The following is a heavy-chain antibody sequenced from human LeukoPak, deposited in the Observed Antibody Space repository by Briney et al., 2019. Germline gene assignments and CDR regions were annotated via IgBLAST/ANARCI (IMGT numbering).Heavy chain of an antibody. CDR1: GFTFSSYA. D-gene: IGHD6-19*01. CDR3: SRENDPHYTAVAGEGGLS. J-gene: IGHJ5*02. CDR2: ISYDGTNK. V-gene: IGHV3-30-3*01. Sequence: GRSLRLSCAASGFTFSSYAMHWVRQAPGKGLEGVAVISYDGTNKDNTDSVKRLLTISSDNTNNSLYLQINGLRAEDTDVYDGSRENDPHYTAVAGEGGLSWGQGTLVTVSS.